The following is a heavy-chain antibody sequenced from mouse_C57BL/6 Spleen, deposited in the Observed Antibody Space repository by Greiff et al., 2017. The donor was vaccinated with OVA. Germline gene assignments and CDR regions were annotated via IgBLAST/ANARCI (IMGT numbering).Heavy chain of an antibody. V-gene: IGHV1-82*01. J-gene: IGHJ1*03. CDR3: ARSEGYRGYFDV. CDR2: IYPGDGDT. CDR1: GYAFSSSW. D-gene: IGHD2-2*01. Sequence: QVQLKESGPELVKPGASVKISCKASGYAFSSSWMNWVKQRPGKGLEWIGRIYPGDGDTNYNGKVKGKATLTADKSSSTAYMQRSSLASEDSAVYFCARSEGYRGYFDVWGTGTTVTVSS.